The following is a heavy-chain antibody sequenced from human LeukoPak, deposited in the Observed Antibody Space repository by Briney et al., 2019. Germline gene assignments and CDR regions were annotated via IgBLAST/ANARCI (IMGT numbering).Heavy chain of an antibody. J-gene: IGHJ5*02. Sequence: SETLSLTCTVSGGSISSSSYYWGWIRQPPGKGLEWIGSIYYSGSTYYNPSLKSRVTISVDTSKNQFSLKLSSVTAADTAVYYCARQGVAAAGKRGGFDPWGQGTLVTVSS. CDR1: GGSISSSSYY. CDR3: ARQGVAAAGKRGGFDP. CDR2: IYYSGST. D-gene: IGHD6-13*01. V-gene: IGHV4-39*01.